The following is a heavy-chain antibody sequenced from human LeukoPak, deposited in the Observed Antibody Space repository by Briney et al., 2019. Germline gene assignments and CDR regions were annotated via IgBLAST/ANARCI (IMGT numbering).Heavy chain of an antibody. Sequence: GRSLRLSCAASGFTFSSYAMHWVRQAPGKGLEWVAVISYDGSNKYYADSVKGRFTISRDNSKNTLYLQMNSLRAEDTAVYYCARSRDDEILTGYNYFDYWGQGTLVTVSS. CDR1: GFTFSSYA. V-gene: IGHV3-30-3*01. J-gene: IGHJ4*02. CDR3: ARSRDDEILTGYNYFDY. D-gene: IGHD3-9*01. CDR2: ISYDGSNK.